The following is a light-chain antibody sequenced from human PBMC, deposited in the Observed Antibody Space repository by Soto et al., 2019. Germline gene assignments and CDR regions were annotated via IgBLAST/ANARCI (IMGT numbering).Light chain of an antibody. CDR2: GAS. Sequence: EIVMTQSPATLSVSPGERATLSCRASQRVSTNLAWYQQKPGQAPRLLIYGASTRATGIPGRFSGSGAETDFTLTISNLQSEDFAVYYCQQYSDWPPTYTFGQGTKLEIK. CDR1: QRVSTN. J-gene: IGKJ2*01. CDR3: QQYSDWPPTYT. V-gene: IGKV3-15*01.